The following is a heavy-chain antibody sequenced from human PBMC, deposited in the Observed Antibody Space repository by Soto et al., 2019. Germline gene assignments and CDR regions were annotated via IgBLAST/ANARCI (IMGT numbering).Heavy chain of an antibody. D-gene: IGHD2-15*01. J-gene: IGHJ5*02. CDR3: ARGIATGPLDP. V-gene: IGHV1-3*01. CDR1: GYTFTRYA. Sequence: AAVKVSCKASGYTFTRYAMNWVRQGPGQRLEWMGGINPDNGDAKSSQKFQDRVIITRDTSASTAYMDLSSLRSEDTAVYYCARGIATGPLDPWGQGTLVTVSS. CDR2: INPDNGDA.